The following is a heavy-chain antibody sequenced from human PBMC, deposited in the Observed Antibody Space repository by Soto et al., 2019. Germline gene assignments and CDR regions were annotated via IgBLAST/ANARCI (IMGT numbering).Heavy chain of an antibody. Sequence: SETLSLTCTVSGGCISSYYWSWIRQPPGKGLEWIGYIYYSGSTNYNPSLKSRVTISVDTSKNQFSLKLSSVTAADTAVYYCARDFGGAAAGPYDYWGQGTLVTVSS. J-gene: IGHJ4*02. CDR1: GGCISSYY. V-gene: IGHV4-59*01. CDR3: ARDFGGAAAGPYDY. CDR2: IYYSGST. D-gene: IGHD6-13*01.